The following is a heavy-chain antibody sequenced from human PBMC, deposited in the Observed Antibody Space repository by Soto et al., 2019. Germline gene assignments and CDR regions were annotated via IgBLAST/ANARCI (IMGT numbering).Heavy chain of an antibody. Sequence: QVQLVQSGAEVTEPGASVTVSCRASGDRFTDYYMHWVRQAPGQGLEWMGWINPNSGVTKYAQKFQGWVTMTRDTSIRTVYMQLSRLRFDDTAIYYCARESGGATATLDYYYFYMDVWGTGTTVTVSS. CDR1: GDRFTDYY. D-gene: IGHD5-12*01. J-gene: IGHJ6*03. CDR3: ARESGGATATLDYYYFYMDV. CDR2: INPNSGVT. V-gene: IGHV1-2*04.